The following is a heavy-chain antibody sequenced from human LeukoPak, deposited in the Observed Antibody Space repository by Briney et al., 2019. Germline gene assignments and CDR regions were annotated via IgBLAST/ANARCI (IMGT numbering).Heavy chain of an antibody. Sequence: PGGSLRLSCAASGFTFSSYSMNWVRQAPGKGLEWVSSISSSSSYIYYADSVKGRFTISRDNSKNTLYLQMNSLRAEDTAVYYCAKDPMVREFDYWGQGTLVTVSS. CDR3: AKDPMVREFDY. V-gene: IGHV3-21*04. D-gene: IGHD3-10*01. J-gene: IGHJ4*02. CDR1: GFTFSSYS. CDR2: ISSSSSYI.